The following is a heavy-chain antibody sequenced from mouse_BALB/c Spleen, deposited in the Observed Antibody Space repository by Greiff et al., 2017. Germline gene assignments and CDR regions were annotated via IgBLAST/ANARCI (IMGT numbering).Heavy chain of an antibody. CDR1: GFTFSSYA. Sequence: EVKLMESGGGLVKPGGSLKLSCAASGFTFSSYAMSWVRQTPEKRLEWVASISSGGSTYYPDSVKGRFTISRDNARNILYLQMSSLRSEDTAMYYCAREVYYDYDDWYFDVWGAGTTVTVSS. CDR3: AREVYYDYDDWYFDV. D-gene: IGHD2-4*01. J-gene: IGHJ1*01. V-gene: IGHV5-6-5*01. CDR2: ISSGGST.